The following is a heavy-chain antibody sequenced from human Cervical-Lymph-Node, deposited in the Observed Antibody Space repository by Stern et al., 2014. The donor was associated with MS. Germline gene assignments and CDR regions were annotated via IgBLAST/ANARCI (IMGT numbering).Heavy chain of an antibody. CDR1: GYSFTSYF. CDR2: INPSAGNT. V-gene: IGHV1-46*01. CDR3: ARDEGADY. J-gene: IGHJ4*02. Sequence: QVQLVQSGAEVKKPGASVKVSCMASGYSFTSYFINWVRQAPGQGLEWMGIINPSAGNTNYAQKFQGRVVMTSETSTGTVYMELSSLRSEDTAVYYCARDEGADYWGQGTLVTVSS.